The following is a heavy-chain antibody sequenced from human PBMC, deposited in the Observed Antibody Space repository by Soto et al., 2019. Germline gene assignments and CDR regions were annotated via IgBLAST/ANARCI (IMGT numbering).Heavy chain of an antibody. J-gene: IGHJ4*02. CDR3: AREWDSSGYYYFDY. V-gene: IGHV3-21*01. Sequence: EVQLVESGGGLVKPGGSLRLSCAASGFTLSSYSMNWVRQAPGKGLEWVSSISSSSSYIYYADSVKGRFTISRDNAKNSLYLQMNSLRAEDTAMYYCAREWDSSGYYYFDYWGQGTLVTVSS. D-gene: IGHD3-22*01. CDR2: ISSSSSYI. CDR1: GFTLSSYS.